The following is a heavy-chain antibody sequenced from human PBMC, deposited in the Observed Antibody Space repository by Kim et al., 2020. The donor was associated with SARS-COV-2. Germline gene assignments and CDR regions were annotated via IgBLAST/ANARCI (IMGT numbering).Heavy chain of an antibody. V-gene: IGHV3-23*01. D-gene: IGHD3-3*01. Sequence: GGSLRLSCAASGFTLSTFVMSWVRQAPGKGLEWVSAITEGVGVTYYTDSVKGRFTISRDNSKNTLYLQMNSLRAEDTAIYYCAKPECPDFWGQGTLVTVSS. CDR1: GFTLSTFV. CDR3: AKPECPDF. CDR2: ITEGVGVT. J-gene: IGHJ5*01.